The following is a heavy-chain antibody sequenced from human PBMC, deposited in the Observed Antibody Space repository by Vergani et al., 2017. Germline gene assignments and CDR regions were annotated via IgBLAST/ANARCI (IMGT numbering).Heavy chain of an antibody. V-gene: IGHV3-11*06. CDR2: ISSSSSYT. CDR3: ARHRYFDWSLYYYYGMDV. CDR1: GFTFSDYY. D-gene: IGHD3-9*01. Sequence: QVQLVESGGGLVKPGGSLRLSCAASGFTFSDYYMSWIRQAPGKGLEWVSYISSSSSYTNYADSVKGRFTISRDNAKNSLSLQMNSLRAEDTAVYYCARHRYFDWSLYYYYGMDVWGQGNTVTVSS. J-gene: IGHJ6*02.